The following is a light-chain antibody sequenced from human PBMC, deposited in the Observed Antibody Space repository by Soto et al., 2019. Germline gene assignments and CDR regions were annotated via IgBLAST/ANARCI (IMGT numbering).Light chain of an antibody. Sequence: EIVLTQSPGTLSLSPGESVILSCRASQRVSGTYLAWYQQRPGQAPRLLMYGISSRATDIPDRFSGSGSGTDFTLTITRLEPEDFAVYFCQQYGNLPWTFGKGTKVEIK. CDR2: GIS. J-gene: IGKJ1*01. CDR3: QQYGNLPWT. V-gene: IGKV3-20*01. CDR1: QRVSGTY.